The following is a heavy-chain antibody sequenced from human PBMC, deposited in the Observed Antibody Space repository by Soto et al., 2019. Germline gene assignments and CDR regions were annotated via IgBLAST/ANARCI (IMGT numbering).Heavy chain of an antibody. V-gene: IGHV4-31*03. D-gene: IGHD6-13*01. Sequence: QVQLQESGPGLVRPSQTLSLTCTVYGGSISSGDYYWSWIRQHPGRGLEWIAYVYYSGITFYNPSLKSRLTISVDTSKNQFSLRLGSVTAADTAVYYCAREMLSRTWYPGDWGQGTLVTVSS. CDR2: VYYSGIT. CDR1: GGSISSGDYY. CDR3: AREMLSRTWYPGD. J-gene: IGHJ4*02.